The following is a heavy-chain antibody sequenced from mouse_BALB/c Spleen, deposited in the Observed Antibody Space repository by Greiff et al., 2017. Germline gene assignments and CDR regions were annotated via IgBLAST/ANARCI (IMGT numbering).Heavy chain of an antibody. CDR3: ARPPPVYYAMDY. CDR2: IDPSDSET. CDR1: GYTFTSYW. Sequence: QVQLKQSGPQLVRPGASVKISCKASGYTFTSYWMHWVKQRPGQGLEWIGMIDPSDSETRLNQKFKDKATLTVDKSSSTAYMQLSSPTSEDSAVYYCARPPPVYYAMDYWGQGTSVTVSS. V-gene: IGHV1S126*01. J-gene: IGHJ4*01.